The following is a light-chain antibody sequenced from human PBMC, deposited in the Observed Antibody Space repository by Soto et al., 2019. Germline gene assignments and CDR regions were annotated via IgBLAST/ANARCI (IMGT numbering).Light chain of an antibody. CDR2: GAS. CDR3: QQYGSSGT. V-gene: IGKV3-20*01. CDR1: QCVSSN. J-gene: IGKJ1*01. Sequence: EIVMTQSPGTLSLSPGERATLSCRASQCVSSNLAWYQQKPGQAPRLLIYGASNRATGIPDRFSGSGSGTDFTLTISRLEPEDFAVYYCQQYGSSGTFGQGTKVDIK.